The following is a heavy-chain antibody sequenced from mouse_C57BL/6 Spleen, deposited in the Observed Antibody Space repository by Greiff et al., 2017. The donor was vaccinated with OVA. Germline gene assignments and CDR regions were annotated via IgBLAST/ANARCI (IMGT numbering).Heavy chain of an antibody. J-gene: IGHJ4*01. D-gene: IGHD2-5*01. CDR2: IDPNSGGT. Sequence: QVQLQQSGAELARPGASVKLSCKASGYTFTSYGISWVKQRTGQGLEWIGRIDPNSGGTKYNEKFKSKATLTVDKPSSTAYMQLSSLTSEDSAVYYGARRTIVTTGAKDYWGKGTSVTVSS. V-gene: IGHV1-81*01. CDR3: ARRTIVTTGAKDY. CDR1: GYTFTSYG.